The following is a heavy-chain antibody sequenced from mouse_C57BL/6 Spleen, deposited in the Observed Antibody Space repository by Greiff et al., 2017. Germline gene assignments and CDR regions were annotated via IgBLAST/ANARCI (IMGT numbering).Heavy chain of an antibody. Sequence: QVQLQQSGAELARPGASVKLSCKASGYTFTSYGISWVKQRTGQGLEWIGEIYPRSGNTYYNEKFKGKATLTADKSSSTAYMELRSLTSEDSAVYFCAREEGDGTSFAYWGQGTLVTVSA. D-gene: IGHD2-13*01. CDR2: IYPRSGNT. CDR3: AREEGDGTSFAY. J-gene: IGHJ3*01. V-gene: IGHV1-81*01. CDR1: GYTFTSYG.